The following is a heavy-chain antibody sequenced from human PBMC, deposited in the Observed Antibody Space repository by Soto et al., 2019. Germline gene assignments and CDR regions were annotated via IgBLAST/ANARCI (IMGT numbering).Heavy chain of an antibody. CDR3: ARRRIAEDYYYGMDV. D-gene: IGHD6-13*01. CDR2: IYYSGST. V-gene: IGHV4-39*01. CDR1: GGSISSSSYY. Sequence: LSLTCTVSGGSISSSSYYWGWIRQPPGKGLEWTGSIYYSGSTYYNPSLKSRVTISVDTSKNQFSLKLSSVTAADTAVYYCARRRIAEDYYYGMDVWGQGTTVTVSS. J-gene: IGHJ6*02.